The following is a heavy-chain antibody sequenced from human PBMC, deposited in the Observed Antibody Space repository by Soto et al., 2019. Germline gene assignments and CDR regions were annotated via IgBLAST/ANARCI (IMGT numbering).Heavy chain of an antibody. V-gene: IGHV4-31*03. Sequence: SETLSLTCTVSGGSISSGGYYWSWIRQHPGKGLEWIGYIYYSGSTYYNPSLKSRVTISVDTSKNQFSLKLSSVTAADTAVYYCARVQWDCSGGSCAEAGAFDIWGQGTMVTVSS. D-gene: IGHD2-15*01. CDR1: GGSISSGGYY. CDR2: IYYSGST. J-gene: IGHJ3*02. CDR3: ARVQWDCSGGSCAEAGAFDI.